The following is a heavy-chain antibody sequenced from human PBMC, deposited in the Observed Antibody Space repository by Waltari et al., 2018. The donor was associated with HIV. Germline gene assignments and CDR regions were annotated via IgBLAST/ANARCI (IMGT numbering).Heavy chain of an antibody. CDR2: IKQEGRKK. V-gene: IGHV3-7*04. CDR1: GFTFSSYW. Sequence: EVQLVESGGGLVQPGGSLRLSCAASGFTFSSYWMSWVRQAQGKGLEWVANIKQEGRKKYYVDSGNGRFTISRDNAENSLYLKMNSLRAEDTAVYYCARGGFYGSGSKVNWGQGTLVTVSS. CDR3: ARGGFYGSGSKVN. J-gene: IGHJ4*02. D-gene: IGHD3-10*01.